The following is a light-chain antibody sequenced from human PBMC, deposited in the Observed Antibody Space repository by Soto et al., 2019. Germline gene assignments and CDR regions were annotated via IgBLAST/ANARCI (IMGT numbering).Light chain of an antibody. Sequence: EMVMTQSPATLSVSPGARATLSCRASQSVSSNLAWYQQKPGQAPRLLIYDASNRATGIPDRFSGSGSGTDFTLTISSLEPEDFAVYYCQQRFNWQVTFGQGTRLEIK. J-gene: IGKJ5*01. CDR1: QSVSSN. V-gene: IGKV3D-11*02. CDR3: QQRFNWQVT. CDR2: DAS.